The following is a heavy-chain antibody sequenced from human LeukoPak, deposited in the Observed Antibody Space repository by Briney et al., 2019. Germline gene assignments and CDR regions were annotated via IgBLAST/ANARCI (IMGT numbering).Heavy chain of an antibody. CDR1: GGSFSGYY. CDR3: ARRLGDSGSYYGGGDGY. D-gene: IGHD1-26*01. V-gene: IGHV4-34*01. Sequence: SETLSLTCAVYGGSFSGYYWSWIRQPPGKGLEWIGEINHSGSTNYNPSLKSRVTISVDTSKNQFSLKLSSVTAADTAVYYCARRLGDSGSYYGGGDGYWGQGTLVTVSS. J-gene: IGHJ4*02. CDR2: INHSGST.